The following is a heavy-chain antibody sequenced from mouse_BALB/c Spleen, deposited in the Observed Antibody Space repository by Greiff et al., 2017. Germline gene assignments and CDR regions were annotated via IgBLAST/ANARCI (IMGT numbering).Heavy chain of an antibody. J-gene: IGHJ4*01. CDR2: IDPANGNT. CDR3: ARSTGRAMDY. Sequence: EVKLQESGAELVKPGASVKLSCTASGFNIKDTYMHWVKQRPEQGLEWIGRIDPANGNTKYDPKFQGKATITADTSSNTAYLQLSSLTSEDTAVYYCARSTGRAMDYWGQGTSVTVSS. V-gene: IGHV14-3*02. CDR1: GFNIKDTY. D-gene: IGHD4-1*01.